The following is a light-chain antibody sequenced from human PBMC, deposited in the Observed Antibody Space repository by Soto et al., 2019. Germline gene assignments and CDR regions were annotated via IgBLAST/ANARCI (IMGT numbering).Light chain of an antibody. CDR3: QQRSNWPWT. CDR2: GAS. CDR1: QSLSSD. V-gene: IGKV3-15*01. Sequence: EIVMTHSPATLSVPPEERATLSCRASQSLSSDLAGYQQKVGQAPRLLIYGASTRATGIPARYSGSGSGTEFNYTISSLQSEDFAVYYCQQRSNWPWTFGQGTKVEI. J-gene: IGKJ1*01.